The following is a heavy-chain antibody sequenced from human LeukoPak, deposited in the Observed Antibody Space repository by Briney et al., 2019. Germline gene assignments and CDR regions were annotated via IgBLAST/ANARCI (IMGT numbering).Heavy chain of an antibody. CDR1: GFSLSTSGMC. CDR2: IDWDDDK. V-gene: IGHV2-70*11. D-gene: IGHD3-22*01. Sequence: SGPALVKPTQTLTLTCTFSGFSLSTSGMCVSWIRQPPGKALEWLARIDWDDDKYYSTSLKTRLTISKDTSKNQVVLTMTSMDPVDTATYYCARITYYYDSSGYYYCGYWGQGTLVTVSS. J-gene: IGHJ4*02. CDR3: ARITYYYDSSGYYYCGY.